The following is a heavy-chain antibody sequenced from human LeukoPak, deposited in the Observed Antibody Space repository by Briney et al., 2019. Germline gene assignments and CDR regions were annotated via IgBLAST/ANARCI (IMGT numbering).Heavy chain of an antibody. Sequence: PGGSLRLSCAASGFTFSDHYMDWVRHAPGKGLEWVGRTRNKANSYTTEYAASVKGRFTISRDESKNSLYLQMNSLKTEDTDVYHCARATDYDSESYWYFDYWGPGTLVTVSS. V-gene: IGHV3-72*01. CDR1: GFTFSDHY. D-gene: IGHD3-10*01. CDR3: ARATDYDSESYWYFDY. J-gene: IGHJ4*02. CDR2: TRNKANSYTT.